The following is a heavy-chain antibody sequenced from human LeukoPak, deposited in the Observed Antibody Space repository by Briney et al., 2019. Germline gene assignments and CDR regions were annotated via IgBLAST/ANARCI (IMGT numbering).Heavy chain of an antibody. V-gene: IGHV3-7*03. D-gene: IGHD3-3*01. CDR2: IKQDGSEK. CDR1: GFTFSSYW. CDR3: ARVPLDFWSGYFTGFDY. Sequence: GGSLRLSCAASGFTFSSYWMSWVRQAPGKGLEWVANIKQDGSEKYYVDSVKGRYTISRDNAKNSLYLQMNSLRAEDTAVYYCARVPLDFWSGYFTGFDYWGQGTLVTVSS. J-gene: IGHJ4*02.